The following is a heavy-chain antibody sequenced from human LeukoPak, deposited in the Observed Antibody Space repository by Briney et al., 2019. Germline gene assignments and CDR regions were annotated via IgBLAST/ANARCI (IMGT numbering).Heavy chain of an antibody. J-gene: IGHJ6*02. V-gene: IGHV4-38-2*02. D-gene: IGHD1/OR15-1a*01. CDR3: ARLNTYGMDV. CDR1: GSSISTDYY. Sequence: ASETLSLTCTVSGSSISTDYYWGWIRQPPGKGLEWIGSIYHSGSTYYNPSLKSRIAISVDTSKNQFSLKLSSVTVADTAVYYCARLNTYGMDVWGQGTTVTVSS. CDR2: IYHSGST.